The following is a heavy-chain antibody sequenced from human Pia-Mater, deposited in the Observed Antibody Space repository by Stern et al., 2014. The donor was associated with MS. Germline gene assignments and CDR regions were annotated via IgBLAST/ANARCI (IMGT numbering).Heavy chain of an antibody. Sequence: DQLVESGGGLVQPGGSLRLSCAASGFTFSSYWMHWVRQAPGKGLVWVSRINTDGSSTSYADSVKGRFTISRDNAKNTLYLQMNSLRAEDTAVYYCASGYSSGWVFDYWGQGTLVTVSS. CDR3: ASGYSSGWVFDY. CDR1: GFTFSSYW. J-gene: IGHJ4*02. CDR2: INTDGSST. V-gene: IGHV3-74*02. D-gene: IGHD6-19*01.